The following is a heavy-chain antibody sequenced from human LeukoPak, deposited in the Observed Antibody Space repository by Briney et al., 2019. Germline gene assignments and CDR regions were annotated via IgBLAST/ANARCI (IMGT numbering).Heavy chain of an antibody. CDR2: IYHSGST. CDR1: GGSISSSSYY. CDR3: ARDPIYRGTDY. V-gene: IGHV4-39*07. Sequence: KPSETLSLTCSVSGGSISSSSYYWGWIRQPPGKGLEWIGSIYHSGSTYYNPSLKSRVTISVDRSKNQFSLKLSSVTAADTAVYYCARDPIYRGTDYWGQGTLVTVSS. D-gene: IGHD1-26*01. J-gene: IGHJ4*02.